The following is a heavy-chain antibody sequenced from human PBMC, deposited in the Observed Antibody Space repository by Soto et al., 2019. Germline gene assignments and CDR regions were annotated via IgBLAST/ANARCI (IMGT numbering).Heavy chain of an antibody. CDR3: ARDPGVMVRGVTLPYYYMDV. D-gene: IGHD3-10*01. CDR1: GYTFTSYA. Sequence: GASVKVSCKASGYTFTSYAMHWVRQAPGQRLEWLGWINAGNGNTKYSQKFQGRVTITRDTSASTAYMELSSLRSEDTAVYYCARDPGVMVRGVTLPYYYMDVWGKGTTVTVSS. V-gene: IGHV1-3*01. J-gene: IGHJ6*03. CDR2: INAGNGNT.